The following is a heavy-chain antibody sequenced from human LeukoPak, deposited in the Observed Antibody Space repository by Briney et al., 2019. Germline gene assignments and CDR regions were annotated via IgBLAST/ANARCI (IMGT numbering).Heavy chain of an antibody. V-gene: IGHV1-2*06. Sequence: ASVKVSCKXSGYTFTGYYMHWVRQAPGQGLEWMGRINRNSGGTNYAQKFQGRVTMTRDTSISTAYMELSRLRSDDTAVYYCARLSTLVVVINEWDAFDIWGQGTMVTVSS. CDR1: GYTFTGYY. J-gene: IGHJ3*02. D-gene: IGHD3-22*01. CDR2: INRNSGGT. CDR3: ARLSTLVVVINEWDAFDI.